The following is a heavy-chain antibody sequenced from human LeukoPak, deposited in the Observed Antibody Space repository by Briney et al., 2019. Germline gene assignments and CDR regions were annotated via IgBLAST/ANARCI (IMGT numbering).Heavy chain of an antibody. CDR2: IYYSGST. V-gene: IGHV4-39*01. D-gene: IGHD3-10*01. J-gene: IGHJ4*02. Sequence: SEILSLTCTVSGGSISSSSYYWGWIRQPPGKGLEWIGSIYYSGSTYYNPSLKSRVTISVDTSKNQFSLKLSSVTAADTAVYYCARSRDTYYYGSGSYYSFDYWGQGTLVTVSS. CDR3: ARSRDTYYYGSGSYYSFDY. CDR1: GGSISSSSYY.